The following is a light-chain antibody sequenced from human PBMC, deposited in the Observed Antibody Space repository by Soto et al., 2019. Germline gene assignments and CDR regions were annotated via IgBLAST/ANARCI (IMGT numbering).Light chain of an antibody. CDR3: CSYAGTYSDV. CDR2: DVS. CDR1: SSDVGAYNY. J-gene: IGLJ1*01. Sequence: LTQPRSVSGSPGQSVTISCTGTSSDVGAYNYVSWYQQHPGKAPKFMIYDVSKRPSGVPDRFSGSKSGNTASLTISGLQAEDEADYYCCSYAGTYSDVFGTGTKVTVL. V-gene: IGLV2-11*01.